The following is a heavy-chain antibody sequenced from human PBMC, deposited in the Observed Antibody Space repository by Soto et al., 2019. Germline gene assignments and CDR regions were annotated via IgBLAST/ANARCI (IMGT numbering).Heavy chain of an antibody. Sequence: GGSLRLSCAASGFTFSSYAMSWVRQAPGKGLEWVSGIGGSGSSTFYADSVKGRFTISRDNSKNTLYLQMNSLRAEDTAVYHCAKVSTGYYYYFDSWGRGTLVTVSS. CDR3: AKVSTGYYYYFDS. CDR1: GFTFSSYA. CDR2: IGGSGSST. J-gene: IGHJ4*02. V-gene: IGHV3-23*01. D-gene: IGHD3-9*01.